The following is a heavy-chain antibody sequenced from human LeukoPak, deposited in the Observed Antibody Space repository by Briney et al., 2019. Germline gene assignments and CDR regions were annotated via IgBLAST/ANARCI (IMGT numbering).Heavy chain of an antibody. Sequence: ETLSLTCTVSGGSISSSSYYWGWIRQPPGKGLEWVSIIYSGGTTYYADSVKGRFTISRDNSKNTLYLQMNSLRAEDTAVYYCARELHWGQGTLVTVSS. J-gene: IGHJ4*02. CDR3: ARELH. CDR1: GGSISSSSYY. V-gene: IGHV3-53*05. CDR2: IYSGGTT.